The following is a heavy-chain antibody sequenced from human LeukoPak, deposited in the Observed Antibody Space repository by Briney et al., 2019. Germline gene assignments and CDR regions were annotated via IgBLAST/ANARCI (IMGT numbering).Heavy chain of an antibody. Sequence: PGGSLRLSCAASGFTFSSYAMSWVRQAPGKGLEWVSAISGSGGSTYYADSVKGRFTISRDNSKNTLYLQMNSLRAEDTAVYYCAKGGRYYYDSSGYYSYYDYWGQGTLVTVSS. V-gene: IGHV3-23*01. J-gene: IGHJ4*02. CDR3: AKGGRYYYDSSGYYSYYDY. CDR2: ISGSGGST. D-gene: IGHD3-22*01. CDR1: GFTFSSYA.